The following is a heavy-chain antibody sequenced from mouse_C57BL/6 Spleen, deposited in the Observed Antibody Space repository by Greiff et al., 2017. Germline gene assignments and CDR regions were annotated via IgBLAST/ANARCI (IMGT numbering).Heavy chain of an antibody. D-gene: IGHD1-1*01. CDR3: ARLWYYGRSLWYFDV. J-gene: IGHJ1*03. CDR1: GYTFTSYW. CDR2: IDPNSGGT. Sequence: QVQLQQPGAELLKPGASVKLSCKASGYTFTSYWMHWVKQRPGRGLEWIGRIDPNSGGTKYNEKFKSKATLTVDKPSSTAYMQRSSLTSEDSAFYYCARLWYYGRSLWYFDVWGTGTTVTVSS. V-gene: IGHV1-72*01.